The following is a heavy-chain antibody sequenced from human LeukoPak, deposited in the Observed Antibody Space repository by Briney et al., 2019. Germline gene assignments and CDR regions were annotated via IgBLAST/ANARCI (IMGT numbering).Heavy chain of an antibody. CDR2: INPNSGGT. CDR3: AMDSTVTTYSFDY. Sequence: ASVKVSCKASGYTFTGYHMHWVRQAPGQGLEWMGRINPNSGGTNYAQKFQGRVTMTRDTSISTAYMELSRLRSDDTAVYYCAMDSTVTTYSFDYWGQGTLVTVSS. D-gene: IGHD4-11*01. J-gene: IGHJ4*02. V-gene: IGHV1-2*06. CDR1: GYTFTGYH.